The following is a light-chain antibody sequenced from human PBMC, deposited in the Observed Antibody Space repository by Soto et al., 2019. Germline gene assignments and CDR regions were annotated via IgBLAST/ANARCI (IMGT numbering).Light chain of an antibody. CDR1: QTISSW. CDR2: GVS. V-gene: IGKV1-5*03. CDR3: QHYNSYSGT. J-gene: IGKJ1*01. Sequence: DIQMTQSPSTLSASVGDRVTITCRASQTISSWLAWYQQKTGKAPKLLIHGVSSLESGVPSRFSGSGSGTEFTLTISSPQPDDFATYYCQHYNSYSGTFGQGTKVEIK.